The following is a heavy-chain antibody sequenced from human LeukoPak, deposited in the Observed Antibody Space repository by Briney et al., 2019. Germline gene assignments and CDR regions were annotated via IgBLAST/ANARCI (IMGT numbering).Heavy chain of an antibody. CDR1: GGTFSSYA. D-gene: IGHD3-10*01. V-gene: IGHV1-69*13. Sequence: SVKVSCKASGGTFSSYAISWVRQAPGQGLEWMGGIIPIFGTANYAQKFQGRVTITADESTSTAYMELSSLRSEDTAVYYCARDGPRLLWFGELSLDYWGQGTLVTVSS. CDR3: ARDGPRLLWFGELSLDY. J-gene: IGHJ4*02. CDR2: IIPIFGTA.